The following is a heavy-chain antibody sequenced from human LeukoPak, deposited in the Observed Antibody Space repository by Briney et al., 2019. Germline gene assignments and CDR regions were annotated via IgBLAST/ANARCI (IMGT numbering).Heavy chain of an antibody. Sequence: GGSLTLSCAASGFTVSRGYMGWVRQAPGKGLEWVSVFYSGGGTSYADSVKGRFTISRDTSKNSVYLQMNSLRAEDTAVYYCARDHYDSRGWYWYFDAWGRGALVTVSS. CDR2: FYSGGGT. CDR1: GFTVSRGY. D-gene: IGHD3-22*01. J-gene: IGHJ2*01. V-gene: IGHV3-53*01. CDR3: ARDHYDSRGWYWYFDA.